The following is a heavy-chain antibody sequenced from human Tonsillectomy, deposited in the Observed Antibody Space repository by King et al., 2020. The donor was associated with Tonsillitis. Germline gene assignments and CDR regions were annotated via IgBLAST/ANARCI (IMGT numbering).Heavy chain of an antibody. D-gene: IGHD2-2*03. Sequence: QLVQSGAEVKKPGSSVKVSCKASGGTFSSYAISWGRQAPGQGLEWRGGIIPIFGTANYAQKFQGRVTITADESTSTAYMELSSLRSEDTAVYYCARDGDCSSTSCYDYWGQGTLVTVSS. J-gene: IGHJ4*02. CDR1: GGTFSSYA. CDR2: IIPIFGTA. V-gene: IGHV1-69*01. CDR3: ARDGDCSSTSCYDY.